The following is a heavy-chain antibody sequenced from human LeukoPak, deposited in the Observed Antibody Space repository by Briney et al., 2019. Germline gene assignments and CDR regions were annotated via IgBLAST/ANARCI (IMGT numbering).Heavy chain of an antibody. CDR1: GFTLSDYD. V-gene: IGHV3-21*01. CDR2: IDSSGAYK. CDR3: VRRSNGTYSNYGLDV. J-gene: IGHJ6*02. D-gene: IGHD1-1*01. Sequence: GGSLRLSCAASGFTLSDYDFNWVRQAPGKGLEWVSSIDSSGAYKYYAVSVKGRFTISRDNAKNFLYLQTNSLRAEDTAVYYCVRRSNGTYSNYGLDVWGQGTTVTVSS.